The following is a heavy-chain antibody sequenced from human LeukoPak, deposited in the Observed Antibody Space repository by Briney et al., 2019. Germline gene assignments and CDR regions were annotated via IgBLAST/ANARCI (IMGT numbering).Heavy chain of an antibody. CDR1: GYTFTVYY. Sequence: SVKVSFKASGYTFTVYYMHWVRQAPGQGLEWMGGIIPIFGTANYAQKFQGRVTITADESTSTAYMELSSLRSEDTAVYYCARGGLRFSLDYYYMDVWGKGTTVTVSS. J-gene: IGHJ6*03. CDR3: ARGGLRFSLDYYYMDV. V-gene: IGHV1-69*13. D-gene: IGHD3-3*01. CDR2: IIPIFGTA.